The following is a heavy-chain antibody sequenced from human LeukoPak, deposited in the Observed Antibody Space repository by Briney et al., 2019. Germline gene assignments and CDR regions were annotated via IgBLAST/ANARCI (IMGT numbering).Heavy chain of an antibody. J-gene: IGHJ6*02. CDR3: ARDRPYYDDPYYYYGMDV. V-gene: IGHV1-2*06. CDR2: INPNSGGT. CDR1: GYTFTGYY. D-gene: IGHD3-22*01. Sequence: ASVKVSCKASGYTFTGYYMHWVRQAPGQGLEWMGRINPNSGGTNYAQKFQGRVTMTRDTFISTAYMELSRLRSDDTAVYYCARDRPYYDDPYYYYGMDVWGQGTTVTVSS.